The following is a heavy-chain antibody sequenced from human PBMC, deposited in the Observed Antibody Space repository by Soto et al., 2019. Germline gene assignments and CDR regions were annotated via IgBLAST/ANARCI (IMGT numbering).Heavy chain of an antibody. V-gene: IGHV4-59*08. Sequence: SETLSLTCTVSGGSISSYYWSWIRQPPGKGLEWIGYIYYSGSTNYNPSLKSRVTISVDTSKNQFSLKLSSVTAADTAVYYCARHGLATYYDFWSGYDPRHDYMDVWGKGTTVTVSS. CDR3: ARHGLATYYDFWSGYDPRHDYMDV. CDR2: IYYSGST. CDR1: GGSISSYY. J-gene: IGHJ6*03. D-gene: IGHD3-3*01.